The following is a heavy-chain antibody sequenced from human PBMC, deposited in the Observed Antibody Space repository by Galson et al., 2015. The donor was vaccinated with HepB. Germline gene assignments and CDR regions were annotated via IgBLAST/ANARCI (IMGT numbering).Heavy chain of an antibody. CDR3: VRDSLGSYQFDY. CDR2: IIPSGGDT. V-gene: IGHV1-46*01. D-gene: IGHD1-26*01. J-gene: IGHJ4*02. Sequence: QGLEWLGIIIPSGGDTRYAQKFQGRVTMTRDTSTSTVYMELSSLTPEDTAVYYCVRDSLGSYQFDYWGQGTLVGVSS.